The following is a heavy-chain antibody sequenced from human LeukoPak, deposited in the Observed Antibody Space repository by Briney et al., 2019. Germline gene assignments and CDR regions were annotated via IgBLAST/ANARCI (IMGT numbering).Heavy chain of an antibody. Sequence: PSETLSLTCAVSGVAISRGGYAWNWIRQPPGKGLEWIAYIYHSGTTYYNPSLKSRATISVDTSKNQFSLKLSSVTAADTAVYYYVRGRYSSGWFKDKNWFDPWGQGIPVTVSS. J-gene: IGHJ5*02. D-gene: IGHD6-19*01. CDR2: IYHSGTT. V-gene: IGHV4-30-4*07. CDR3: VRGRYSSGWFKDKNWFDP. CDR1: GVAISRGGYA.